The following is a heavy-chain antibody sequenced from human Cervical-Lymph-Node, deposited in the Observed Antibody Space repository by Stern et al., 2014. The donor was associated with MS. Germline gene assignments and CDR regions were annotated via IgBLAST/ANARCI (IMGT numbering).Heavy chain of an antibody. J-gene: IGHJ4*02. CDR2: IYPGDSET. Sequence: QLVQSGAELKKPGESLRISCKGSGYSLTKTWIGWVRQMPGKGLEWMGIIYPGDSETRYSPSFQGQVTISADKSINTAYLQWSSLKASDTAMYYCARGRGIALRPDYWGQGTLVTVSS. V-gene: IGHV5-51*03. D-gene: IGHD6-13*01. CDR1: GYSLTKTW. CDR3: ARGRGIALRPDY.